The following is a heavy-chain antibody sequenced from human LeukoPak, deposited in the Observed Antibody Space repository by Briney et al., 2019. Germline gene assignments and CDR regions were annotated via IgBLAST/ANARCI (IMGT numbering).Heavy chain of an antibody. CDR1: GGSMTNLY. CDR3: AKGGSTNFYYGDV. V-gene: IGHV4-59*01. CDR2: IYDSGST. J-gene: IGHJ6*02. Sequence: PSETLSLTCSVSGGSMTNLYWTWIRQPPGKGLEWIGDIYDSGSTRYNTSLESRVTISVDTSKNQFSLKLSSVTAADTAVYYCAKGGSTNFYYGDVWGLGTTVTVSS. D-gene: IGHD2/OR15-2a*01.